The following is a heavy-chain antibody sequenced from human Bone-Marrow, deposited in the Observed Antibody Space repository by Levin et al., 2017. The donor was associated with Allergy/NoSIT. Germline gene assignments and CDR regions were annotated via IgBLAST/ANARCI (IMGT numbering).Heavy chain of an antibody. Sequence: GGSLRLSCAASGFTFSSYGMHWVRQAPGKGLEWVAVISYDGSNKYYADSVKGRFTISRDNSKNTLYLQMNSLRAEDTAVYYCAKLGVGAFDIWGQGTMVTVSS. CDR3: AKLGVGAFDI. CDR1: GFTFSSYG. D-gene: IGHD3-3*01. J-gene: IGHJ3*02. CDR2: ISYDGSNK. V-gene: IGHV3-30*18.